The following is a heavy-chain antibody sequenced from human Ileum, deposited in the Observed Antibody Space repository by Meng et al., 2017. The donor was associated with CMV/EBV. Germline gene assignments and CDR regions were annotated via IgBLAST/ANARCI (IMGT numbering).Heavy chain of an antibody. CDR1: GDTFTGYY. CDR2: INHNSGGT. D-gene: IGHD3-10*01. J-gene: IGHJ4*02. Sequence: QVEQVQAGAEGKSTGASVKVSCKASGDTFTGYYMHWVRQAPGEGLEWMGWINHNSGGTNYAQKFQGRVTMTRDTSISTAYMELSRLRSDDTAVYYCARGLWFGELGFDYWGQGTLVTVSS. V-gene: IGHV1-2*02. CDR3: ARGLWFGELGFDY.